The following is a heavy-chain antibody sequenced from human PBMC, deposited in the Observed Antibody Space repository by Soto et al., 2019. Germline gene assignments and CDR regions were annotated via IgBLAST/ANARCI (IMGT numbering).Heavy chain of an antibody. CDR1: GGSISSGDYY. CDR3: AASYSGP. CDR2: IYYSGST. J-gene: IGHJ5*02. D-gene: IGHD4-4*01. V-gene: IGHV4-30-4*01. Sequence: SETLSLTCSVSGGSISSGDYYWSWIRQPPGKGLEWIGYIYYSGSTHYNPSLKSRITISVDTSKNQFSLKLRSVTAADTAVYYCAASYSGPWGPGTLVTVSS.